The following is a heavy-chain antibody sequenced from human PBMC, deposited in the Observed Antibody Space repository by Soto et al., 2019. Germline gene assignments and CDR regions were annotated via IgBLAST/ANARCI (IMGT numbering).Heavy chain of an antibody. D-gene: IGHD2-8*01. CDR1: GFTFDDYA. CDR2: ISWNSGSI. Sequence: GGSLRLSCAASGFTFDDYAMHWVRQAPGKGLEWVSGISWNSGSIGYADSVKGRFTISRDIAKNSLYLQMNRLRAEDTALYYCAKAGGWGDCTNGVCYGYFDYWGQGTLVTVSS. V-gene: IGHV3-9*01. CDR3: AKAGGWGDCTNGVCYGYFDY. J-gene: IGHJ4*02.